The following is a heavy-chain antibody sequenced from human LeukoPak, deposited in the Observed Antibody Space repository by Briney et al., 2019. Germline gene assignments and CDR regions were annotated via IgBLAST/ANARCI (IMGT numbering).Heavy chain of an antibody. J-gene: IGHJ4*02. CDR1: GYTFTSYG. CDR3: ARARRTYYDILTGSDY. D-gene: IGHD3-9*01. CDR2: ISAYNGNT. Sequence: GASVKVSCKASGYTFTSYGISWVRQAPGQGLEWMGWISAYNGNTNYAQKLQGRVTMTTDTSTSTAYMELRSLRSDDTAVYYCARARRTYYDILTGSDYWGQGTLVTVSS. V-gene: IGHV1-18*01.